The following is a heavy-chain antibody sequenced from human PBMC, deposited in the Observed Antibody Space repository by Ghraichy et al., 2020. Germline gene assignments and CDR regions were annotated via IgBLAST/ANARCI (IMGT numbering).Heavy chain of an antibody. J-gene: IGHJ4*02. CDR1: GVTFSNYT. CDR3: AKLGSRGWYDYFDF. Sequence: GGSLRLSCAASGVTFSNYTRWWCLRQPGEEPEWCSGMIVVINAFGARTYYADPVKGRLTISRDDSKCTLSLQMNRLRADDTAEFYCAKLGSRGWYDYFDFWGQGTLVAVS. CDR2: INAFGART. V-gene: IGHV3-23*01. D-gene: IGHD6-19*01.